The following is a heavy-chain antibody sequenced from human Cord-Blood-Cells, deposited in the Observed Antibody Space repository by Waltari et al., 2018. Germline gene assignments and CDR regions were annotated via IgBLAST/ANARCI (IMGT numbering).Heavy chain of an antibody. CDR2: IYYSGST. CDR1: GGSISSSSYY. V-gene: IGHV4-39*01. D-gene: IGHD3-10*01. Sequence: QLQLQESGPGLVKPSETLSLTCTVSGGSISSSSYYWGWIRQPPGKGLEWIGSIYYSGSTYYNPSLKSRVTISVDTSKNQFSLKLSSVTAADTAVYYCARRGDGSGSYYAFDIWGQGTMVTVS. J-gene: IGHJ3*02. CDR3: ARRGDGSGSYYAFDI.